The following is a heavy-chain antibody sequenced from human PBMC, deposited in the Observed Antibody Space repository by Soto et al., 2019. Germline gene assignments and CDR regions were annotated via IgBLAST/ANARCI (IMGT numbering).Heavy chain of an antibody. D-gene: IGHD6-6*01. Sequence: GGSVRRSCAASGFTFSSYAMSWVRQAPGKGLEWVSAISGSGGSTYYADSVKGRFTISRDNSKNTLYLQMNSLRAEDTAVYYFARRGAPIAARYYYGMDVWGQATTVNVSS. CDR3: ARRGAPIAARYYYGMDV. CDR2: ISGSGGST. V-gene: IGHV3-23*01. CDR1: GFTFSSYA. J-gene: IGHJ6*02.